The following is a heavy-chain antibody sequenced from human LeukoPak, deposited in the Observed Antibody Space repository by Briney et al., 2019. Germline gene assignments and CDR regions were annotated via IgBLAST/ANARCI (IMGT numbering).Heavy chain of an antibody. J-gene: IGHJ5*02. CDR1: GFTFSDYY. CDR3: ARDGSSWYMHWFDP. D-gene: IGHD6-13*01. Sequence: GGSLRLSCAASGFTFSDYYMSWIRQAPGKGLEWVSYISSSGSTIYYADSVKGRFTISRDNAKNSLYLQMNSLRAEDTAVYYCARDGSSWYMHWFDPWGQGTLVTVSS. CDR2: ISSSGSTI. V-gene: IGHV3-11*01.